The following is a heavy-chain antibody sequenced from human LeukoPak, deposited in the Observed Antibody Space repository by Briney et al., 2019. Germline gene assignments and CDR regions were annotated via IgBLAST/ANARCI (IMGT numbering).Heavy chain of an antibody. Sequence: SETLSLTCTVSGDSISSGDYYWSWIRQPAGKGLEWIGRISSSGSTNYNPSLKSRVTISVDTSKNQFSLKLSSVTAADTAVYYCARDTGDGAYWGQGTLVTVSS. CDR3: ARDTGDGAY. CDR1: GDSISSGDYY. V-gene: IGHV4-61*02. CDR2: ISSSGST. J-gene: IGHJ4*02. D-gene: IGHD2-21*02.